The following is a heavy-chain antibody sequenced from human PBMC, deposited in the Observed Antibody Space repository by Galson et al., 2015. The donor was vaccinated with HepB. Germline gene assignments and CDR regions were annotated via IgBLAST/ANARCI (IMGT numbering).Heavy chain of an antibody. J-gene: IGHJ6*02. CDR1: GGTFSSYA. V-gene: IGHV1-69*04. D-gene: IGHD6-13*01. CDR2: IIPILGIA. CDR3: ARRESLSSWGYGMDV. Sequence: SVKVSCKASGGTFSSYAISWVRQAPGQGLEWMGRIIPILGIANYAQKFQGRVTITADKSTSTAYMELSSLRSEDTAVYYCARRESLSSWGYGMDVWGQGTTVTVSS.